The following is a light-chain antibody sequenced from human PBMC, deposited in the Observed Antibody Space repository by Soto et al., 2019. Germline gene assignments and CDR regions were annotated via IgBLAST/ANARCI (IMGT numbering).Light chain of an antibody. CDR1: QSVLSSSNNKNY. Sequence: DFVMTQSPDSLAVSLGERATINCKSSQSVLSSSNNKNYLAWYQQEPGQPPKLLIYWASTRESGVPDRVSGSGSGTDFTLTISSLQAEDVAVYYCQQYYSTPLTFGGGTKVEIK. V-gene: IGKV4-1*01. CDR2: WAS. CDR3: QQYYSTPLT. J-gene: IGKJ4*01.